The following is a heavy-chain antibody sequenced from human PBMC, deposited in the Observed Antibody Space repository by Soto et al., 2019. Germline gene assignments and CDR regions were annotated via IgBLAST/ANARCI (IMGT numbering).Heavy chain of an antibody. J-gene: IGHJ4*02. Sequence: PGEPLKISCKGSGYSFTSYWIGWVRQMPGKGLEWMGIIYPGDSDTRYSPSFQGQVTISVDKSISTAYLQWSSLKASDTAMYYCARQPDYNILTGYFYYFDHWGQGTLVTVSS. D-gene: IGHD3-9*01. CDR1: GYSFTSYW. CDR3: ARQPDYNILTGYFYYFDH. V-gene: IGHV5-51*01. CDR2: IYPGDSDT.